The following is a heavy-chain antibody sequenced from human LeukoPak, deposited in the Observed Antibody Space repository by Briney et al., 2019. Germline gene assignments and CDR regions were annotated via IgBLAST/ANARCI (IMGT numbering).Heavy chain of an antibody. V-gene: IGHV3-74*01. CDR1: GFTFDDYG. CDR3: ARVGYCSGGSCYGHDF. J-gene: IGHJ4*02. Sequence: GGSLRLSCAASGFTFDDYGMTWVRQDPGKGLVWVSHINTDGSSTKYADSVKGRFTISRDNAKNTVYLQMNSLTAEDTAVYYCARVGYCSGGSCYGHDFWGQGTLVTVSS. D-gene: IGHD2-15*01. CDR2: INTDGSST.